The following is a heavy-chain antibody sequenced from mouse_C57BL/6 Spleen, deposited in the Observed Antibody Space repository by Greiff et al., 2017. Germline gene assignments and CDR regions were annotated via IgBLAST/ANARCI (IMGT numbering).Heavy chain of an antibody. D-gene: IGHD1-1*01. CDR1: GYTFTDYN. CDR3: ARRRYYCTQFAY. CDR2: INPNNGGT. J-gene: IGHJ3*01. Sequence: VQLKESGPELVKPGASVKMSCKASGYTFTDYNMHWVKQSHGTSLEWIGYINPNNGGTSYNQKFKGKATLTVNKSSSTAYMELRSLTSEDSAVYCCARRRYYCTQFAYGGQGTLVTVSA. V-gene: IGHV1-22*01.